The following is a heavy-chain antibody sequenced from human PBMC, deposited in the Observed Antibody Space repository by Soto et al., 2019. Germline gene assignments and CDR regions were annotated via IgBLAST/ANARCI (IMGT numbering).Heavy chain of an antibody. CDR1: GYTFTSYD. D-gene: IGHD3-3*01. V-gene: IGHV1-8*01. CDR3: ARDRRITIFGVVINYWYFDL. J-gene: IGHJ2*01. CDR2: MNPNSGNT. Sequence: ASVKVSCKGSGYTFTSYDINLVRQATGQWLEWMGWMNPNSGNTGYAQKFQGRVTMTRNTSISTAYMELSSLRSGDTAVYYCARDRRITIFGVVINYWYFDLWGRGTLVTSPQ.